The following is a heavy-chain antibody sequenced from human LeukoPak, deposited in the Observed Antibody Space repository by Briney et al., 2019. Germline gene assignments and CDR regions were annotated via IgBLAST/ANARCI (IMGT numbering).Heavy chain of an antibody. D-gene: IGHD1-1*01. Sequence: QAGGSLRLSCVASGFSFKGYGMHWVRQAPGKGLEWVAVIFYDGSYEYYAHSVKGRFTISRDNSKNTLYLQMSGLRGEDTAVYYCVRDVGSERTFDYWGQGTLVAVSS. V-gene: IGHV3-33*01. CDR2: IFYDGSYE. CDR3: VRDVGSERTFDY. CDR1: GFSFKGYG. J-gene: IGHJ4*02.